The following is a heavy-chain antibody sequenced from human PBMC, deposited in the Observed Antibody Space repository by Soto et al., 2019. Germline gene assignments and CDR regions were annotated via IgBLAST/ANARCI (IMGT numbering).Heavy chain of an antibody. J-gene: IGHJ5*02. CDR2: ITGSGRST. D-gene: IGHD1-7*01. CDR1: GFTFGSYA. Sequence: PGGSLRLSCAASGFTFGSYAMSWVRQAPGGELEWVSAITGSGRSTYYTDSVEGRFAISRDNSKSTLYLQMNGLRAEDTAVYYCAKTIGPEHLTGTTRVNRFDPWGQGTLVTVPS. V-gene: IGHV3-23*01. CDR3: AKTIGPEHLTGTTRVNRFDP.